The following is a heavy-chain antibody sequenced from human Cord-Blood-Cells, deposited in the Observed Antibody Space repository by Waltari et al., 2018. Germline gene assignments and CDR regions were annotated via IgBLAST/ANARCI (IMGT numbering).Heavy chain of an antibody. V-gene: IGHV3-64*02. CDR1: GFTFSSYA. CDR3: ARGAGYYFDY. Sequence: EVQLVESGEGLVQPGGSLRLSCAASGFTFSSYAMHWVRQAPGKGVEYVSAISSNGGSKDYADSGKGRFTISRDNSKNTLYLQMGSLRAEDMAVYYCARGAGYYFDYWGQGTLVTVSS. J-gene: IGHJ4*02. CDR2: ISSNGGSK.